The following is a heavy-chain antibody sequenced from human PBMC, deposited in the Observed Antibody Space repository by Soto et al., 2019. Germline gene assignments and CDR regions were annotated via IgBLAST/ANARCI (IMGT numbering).Heavy chain of an antibody. CDR3: ARHCSGGSCYLGTYYFDY. J-gene: IGHJ4*02. CDR2: IIPIFGTA. CDR1: GGTFSSYA. V-gene: IGHV1-69*13. Sequence: SVQVSCKASGGTFSSYAISWVRQAPGQGLEWMGGIIPIFGTANYAQKFQGRVTITADESTSTAYMELSSLRSEDTAVYYCARHCSGGSCYLGTYYFDYWGQGTLVTVSS. D-gene: IGHD2-15*01.